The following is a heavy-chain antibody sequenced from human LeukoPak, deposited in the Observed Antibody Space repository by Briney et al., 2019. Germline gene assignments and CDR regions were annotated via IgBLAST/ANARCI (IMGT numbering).Heavy chain of an antibody. CDR1: GGSISSSSYY. D-gene: IGHD2-2*01. CDR2: IYYSGST. CDR3: ASLYCSSTSCLYHAFDI. Sequence: PSETLSLTCTVSGGSISSSSYYWGWIRQPPGKGLEWIGSIYYSGSTYYNPSLKSRVTISVDTSKNQFSLKLSSVTAADTAVYYCASLYCSSTSCLYHAFDIWGQGTMVTVSS. J-gene: IGHJ3*02. V-gene: IGHV4-39*01.